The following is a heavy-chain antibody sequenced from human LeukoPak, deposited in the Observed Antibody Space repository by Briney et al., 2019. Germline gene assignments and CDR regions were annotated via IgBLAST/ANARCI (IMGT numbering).Heavy chain of an antibody. V-gene: IGHV4-34*01. J-gene: IGHJ4*02. CDR2: INHSGST. Sequence: KPSETLSLTCAVYGGSFSGYYWSWIRQPPGKGLEWIGEINHSGSTNYNPSLKSRVTISVDTPKNQFSLKLSSVTAADTAVYYCARALYWGGSYVWGQGTLVTVSS. CDR3: ARALYWGGSYV. D-gene: IGHD1-26*01. CDR1: GGSFSGYY.